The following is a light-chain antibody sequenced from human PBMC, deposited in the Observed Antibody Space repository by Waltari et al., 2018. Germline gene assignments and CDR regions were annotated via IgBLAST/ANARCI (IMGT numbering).Light chain of an antibody. V-gene: IGLV2-14*01. CDR2: EVT. CDR1: SSDVGGYNY. Sequence: QSALTQPASVSGSPGQSITISCTGTSSDVGGYNYVSWYQQHPGKAPKRMIYEVTNRPSGVSTRFSGSKSGNTASLTISGFQAEDEADYYCSSYTTSSTSVFGGGTKLTVL. J-gene: IGLJ2*01. CDR3: SSYTTSSTSV.